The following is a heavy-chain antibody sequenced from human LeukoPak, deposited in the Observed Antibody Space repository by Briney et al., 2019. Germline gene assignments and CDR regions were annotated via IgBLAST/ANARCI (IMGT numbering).Heavy chain of an antibody. Sequence: GGSLRLSCAASGFTFSDYNMRWIRQAPGKGLEWVSSISRSGSTKYYADSVKGRFTISRDNAKSSLYLQMNSLRPGDTAFYYCTKDKGIINGFYYFDSWGQGTLVAVSS. V-gene: IGHV3-11*01. J-gene: IGHJ4*02. CDR3: TKDKGIINGFYYFDS. CDR1: GFTFSDYN. D-gene: IGHD3-10*01. CDR2: ISRSGSTK.